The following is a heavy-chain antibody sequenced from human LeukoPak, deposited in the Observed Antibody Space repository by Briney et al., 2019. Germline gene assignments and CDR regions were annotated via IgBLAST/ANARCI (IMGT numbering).Heavy chain of an antibody. D-gene: IGHD2-2*01. Sequence: SGGSLRLSCAASGFTFSNAWMSWVRQAAGKGREWVGRIKSKTDGGTTDYAAPVKGRFTISRADSKNTLYLQMNSLKTEDTAVYYCTARYCRSTSCYGEYFQRWGQGTLVTVSS. V-gene: IGHV3-15*01. CDR3: TARYCRSTSCYGEYFQR. CDR2: IKSKTDGGTT. J-gene: IGHJ1*01. CDR1: GFTFSNAW.